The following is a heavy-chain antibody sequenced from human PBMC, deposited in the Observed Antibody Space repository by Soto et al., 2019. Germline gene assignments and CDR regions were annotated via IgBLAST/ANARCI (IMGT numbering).Heavy chain of an antibody. Sequence: SETLSLTCTVSGGSISSYYWSWIRQPAGKGLEWIGRIYTSGSTNYNPSLKSRVTMSVDTSKNQFSLKLGSVTAADTAVYYCARGYSSSWYDYFQHWGQGTLVTVSS. D-gene: IGHD6-13*01. V-gene: IGHV4-4*07. CDR1: GGSISSYY. CDR3: ARGYSSSWYDYFQH. J-gene: IGHJ1*01. CDR2: IYTSGST.